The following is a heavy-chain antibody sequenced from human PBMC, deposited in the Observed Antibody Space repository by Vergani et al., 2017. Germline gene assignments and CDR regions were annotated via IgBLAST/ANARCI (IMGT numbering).Heavy chain of an antibody. Sequence: QVQLQQWGAGLLKPSETLSLTCAVYGGSFSGYYWTWIRQPPVKGLEWIGDINHSGSTNYNPSLKSRVTISVDMSKNQFSLRVSSVTAADTALYYCARGRYCSSTNCPSLLGDYGMDVWGQGTTVTVSS. CDR1: GGSFSGYY. D-gene: IGHD2-2*01. V-gene: IGHV4-34*01. CDR2: INHSGST. J-gene: IGHJ6*02. CDR3: ARGRYCSSTNCPSLLGDYGMDV.